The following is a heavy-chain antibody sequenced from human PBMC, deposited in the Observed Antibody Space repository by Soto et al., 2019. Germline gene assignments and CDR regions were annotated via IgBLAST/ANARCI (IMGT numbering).Heavy chain of an antibody. J-gene: IGHJ4*02. V-gene: IGHV1-2*04. D-gene: IGHD3-3*01. CDR3: ARGQGVTIFGVVTLNFDF. CDR2: INPNSGGT. Sequence: ASVKVSCKASGYTFTGYYMHWVRQAPGQGLEWMGWINPNSGGTNYAQNFRGWVTMTRDTSISTAYMELSRLRSDDTAVYYCARGQGVTIFGVVTLNFDFWGQGTLVTSPQ. CDR1: GYTFTGYY.